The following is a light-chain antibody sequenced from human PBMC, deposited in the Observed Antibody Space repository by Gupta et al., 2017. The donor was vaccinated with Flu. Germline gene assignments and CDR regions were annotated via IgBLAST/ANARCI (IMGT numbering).Light chain of an antibody. J-gene: IGKJ1*01. V-gene: IGKV1-39*01. CDR2: TVS. CDR3: QQSYRTPRT. Sequence: DIQVTQSPSSLSASVGDRVTITCRTTQSVSTYLNWYQQKPGKVPKVLIYTVSTLQSGVPARFSGSGSGTDFTLTISSLQPEDFATYYCQQSYRTPRTFGQGTKVDFK. CDR1: QSVSTY.